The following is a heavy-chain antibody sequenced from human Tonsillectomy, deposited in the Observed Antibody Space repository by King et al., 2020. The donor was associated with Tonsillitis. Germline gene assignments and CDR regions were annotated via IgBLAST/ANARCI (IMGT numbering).Heavy chain of an antibody. Sequence: VQLVESGGNLIQPGGSLRLSCATSGFTFSSYDMTWVRQAPGKGLEWVSYISSSGNTIYYADSGHGRFTISRDNAKKSLYLAMNSLSAEDTATYYCAREVDLVLNYWGQGTLVTVSS. V-gene: IGHV3-48*03. CDR2: ISSSGNTI. J-gene: IGHJ4*02. CDR1: GFTFSSYD. D-gene: IGHD3-9*01. CDR3: AREVDLVLNY.